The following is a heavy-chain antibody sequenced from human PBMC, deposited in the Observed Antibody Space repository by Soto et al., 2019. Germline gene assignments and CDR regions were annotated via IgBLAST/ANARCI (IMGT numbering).Heavy chain of an antibody. Sequence: PSETLSLTCTVSGGSLSSSSYYWGWIRQPPGKGLEWIGSIYYSGSTYYNPSLKSRVTISVDTSKNQFSLKLSSVTAADTAVYYCASQEMATKNVDAFDIWGQGTMVNVSS. CDR3: ASQEMATKNVDAFDI. CDR2: IYYSGST. D-gene: IGHD5-12*01. V-gene: IGHV4-39*01. CDR1: GGSLSSSSYY. J-gene: IGHJ3*02.